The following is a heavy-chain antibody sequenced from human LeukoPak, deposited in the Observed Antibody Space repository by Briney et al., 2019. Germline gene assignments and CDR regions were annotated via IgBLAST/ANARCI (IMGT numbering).Heavy chain of an antibody. CDR1: GLTFSDYG. J-gene: IGHJ4*02. CDR2: IQFDGSEK. V-gene: IGHV3-30*02. Sequence: GGSLRLSCTVSGLTFSDYGIHWVRQAPGKGLEWVAFIQFDGSEKHYTHTVRGRFSISRDNPKNTVYLQMNSLTTHDTAVYYCAKGGGYWGQGTLVIVSS. D-gene: IGHD2-15*01. CDR3: AKGGGY.